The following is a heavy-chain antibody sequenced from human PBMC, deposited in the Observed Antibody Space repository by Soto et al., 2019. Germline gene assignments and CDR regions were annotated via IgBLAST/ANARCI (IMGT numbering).Heavy chain of an antibody. CDR3: ARDLSGSGD. CDR1: GFAFSSYA. Sequence: QVQLVESGGGVVQPGRSLRLSCAASGFAFSSYAMHWVRQAPGKGLEWVAVISYDGSNKYYADSVEGRFTISRDNSKNTLYLQMNSLRAEDTPVYYCARDLSGSGDWGQGTLVTVSS. V-gene: IGHV3-30-3*01. CDR2: ISYDGSNK. J-gene: IGHJ4*02. D-gene: IGHD3-10*01.